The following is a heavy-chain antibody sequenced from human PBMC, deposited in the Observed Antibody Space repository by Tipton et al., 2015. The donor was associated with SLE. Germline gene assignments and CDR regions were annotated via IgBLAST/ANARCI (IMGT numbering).Heavy chain of an antibody. D-gene: IGHD3-22*01. V-gene: IGHV4-39*07. J-gene: IGHJ6*02. CDR2: TYYSGST. CDR1: GGSIISSSYY. CDR3: AGLEDYFDP. Sequence: LRLSCTVSGGSIISSSYYWGWIRQPPGKGLEYIGSTYYSGSTYYNPSLKSRVTISVDTSKTQVSLKLTSVTAADTAIYYCAGLEDYFDPWGQGTTVTVSS.